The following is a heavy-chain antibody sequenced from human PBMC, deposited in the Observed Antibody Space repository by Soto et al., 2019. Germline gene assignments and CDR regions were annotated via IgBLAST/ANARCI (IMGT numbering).Heavy chain of an antibody. Sequence: QVQLVQSGAEVKKPGASVKVSCKASGYTFTSYAMHWVRQAPGQRLEWMGWINAGNGNTKYSQKFQGRVTITRDTSASTAYMELSSLRSEDTAVYYCASSTGYAGGYDAFDIWGQGTMVTVSS. CDR1: GYTFTSYA. CDR3: ASSTGYAGGYDAFDI. D-gene: IGHD5-12*01. V-gene: IGHV1-3*01. CDR2: INAGNGNT. J-gene: IGHJ3*02.